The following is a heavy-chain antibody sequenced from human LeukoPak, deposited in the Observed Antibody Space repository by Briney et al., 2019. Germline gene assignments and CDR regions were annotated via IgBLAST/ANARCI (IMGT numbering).Heavy chain of an antibody. J-gene: IGHJ3*02. Sequence: PGGSLRLSCAASGFTFSSYSMNWVRQAPGKGLEWVSSISSSSSYIYYADSVKGRFTISRDNAKNSLYLQMNSLRAEDTAVYYCACYRFLEWLPSKDAFDIWGQGTMVTVSS. CDR1: GFTFSSYS. CDR2: ISSSSSYI. V-gene: IGHV3-21*01. CDR3: ACYRFLEWLPSKDAFDI. D-gene: IGHD3-3*01.